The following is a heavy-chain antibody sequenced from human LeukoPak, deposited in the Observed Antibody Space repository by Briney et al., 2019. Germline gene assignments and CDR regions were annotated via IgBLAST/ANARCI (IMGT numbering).Heavy chain of an antibody. CDR2: IIPIFGTA. D-gene: IGHD1-26*01. CDR3: ARGAQWELHYFDY. CDR1: GGTFSSYA. Sequence: GSSVKVSCKASGGTFSSYAISWVRQAPGQGLEGMGRIIPIFGTANYAQKFQGRVTITTDESTSTAYMELSSLRSEDTAVYYCARGAQWELHYFDYWGQGTLVTVSS. J-gene: IGHJ4*02. V-gene: IGHV1-69*05.